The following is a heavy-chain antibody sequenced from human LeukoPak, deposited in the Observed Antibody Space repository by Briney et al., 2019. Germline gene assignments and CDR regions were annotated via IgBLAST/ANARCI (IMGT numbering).Heavy chain of an antibody. D-gene: IGHD3-22*01. CDR2: IYYSGSP. CDR1: GGSVSSGGYY. V-gene: IGHV4-31*03. Sequence: SQTLSLTCTVSGGSVSSGGYYWSWIRQHPGKGLEWLGYIYYSGSPYYNLSLKSRGTMSLDTSKNQFSLKLSSVTAADTAVYYCRVTGSRVYDSIGYYYDYFDYWGQGTLVTVSS. J-gene: IGHJ4*02. CDR3: RVTGSRVYDSIGYYYDYFDY.